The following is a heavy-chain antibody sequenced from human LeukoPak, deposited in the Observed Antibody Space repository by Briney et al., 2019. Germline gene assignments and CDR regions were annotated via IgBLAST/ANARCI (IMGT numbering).Heavy chain of an antibody. J-gene: IGHJ3*02. CDR1: GGSISSYY. CDR3: ARLTYDGAFDI. D-gene: IGHD3-22*01. V-gene: IGHV4-59*08. Sequence: SETLSLTCTVSGGSISSYYWSWIRQPPGKGLEWIGYIYYSGSTNYNPSLKSRVTISVDTSKNQFSLKLSSVTAADTAVYYCARLTYDGAFDIWGQGTMVTVS. CDR2: IYYSGST.